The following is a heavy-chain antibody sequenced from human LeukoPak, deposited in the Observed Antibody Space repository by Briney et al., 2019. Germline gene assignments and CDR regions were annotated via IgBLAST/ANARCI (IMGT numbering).Heavy chain of an antibody. V-gene: IGHV3-48*01. CDR2: INRDSTTI. Sequence: GGSLRLSCVASGFAFNDYAMNWVRQAPGKGLEWVSHINRDSTTIYYAESVKGRFTISRDNAKNSLYLQVSSLRAEDTAVYYCARYGSGSYYKDPFDYWGQGTLVTVS. D-gene: IGHD3-10*01. J-gene: IGHJ4*02. CDR1: GFAFNDYA. CDR3: ARYGSGSYYKDPFDY.